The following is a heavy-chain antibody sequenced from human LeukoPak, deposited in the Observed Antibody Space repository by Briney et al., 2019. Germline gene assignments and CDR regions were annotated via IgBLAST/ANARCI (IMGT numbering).Heavy chain of an antibody. CDR1: EFTFGSYC. V-gene: IGHV3-7*03. J-gene: IGHJ6*02. CDR2: IKEDGSRK. CDR3: ARDAGGGYDSYGLDV. Sequence: PGGSLRLSCVASEFTFGSYCMSWVRQAPGQGLEWVANIKEDGSRKYYLDSVKGRFTIFRDNAENTLHLQMDSLRVEDTAVYYCARDAGGGYDSYGLDVWGQGTTVTVAS. D-gene: IGHD5-12*01.